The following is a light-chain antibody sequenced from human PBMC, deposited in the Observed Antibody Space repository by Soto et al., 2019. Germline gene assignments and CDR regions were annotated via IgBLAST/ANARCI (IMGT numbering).Light chain of an antibody. J-gene: IGKJ1*01. Sequence: DIGFTQSLGILSLSPGERATLSCRASQSVSSSYLAWYQQKPGQAPRLLIYGAASRATGIPDRFSGSGSGTDFTLTISRLEPEDFAVYYCQQYGSSPRTFGQGTKVDIK. V-gene: IGKV3-20*01. CDR3: QQYGSSPRT. CDR1: QSVSSSY. CDR2: GAA.